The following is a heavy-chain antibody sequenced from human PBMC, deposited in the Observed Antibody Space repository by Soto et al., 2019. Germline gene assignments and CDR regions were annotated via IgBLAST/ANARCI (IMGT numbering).Heavy chain of an antibody. J-gene: IGHJ4*02. CDR1: GFTFSDHY. CDR3: ASDVHYYASDY. CDR2: ISGSGTTI. V-gene: IGHV3-11*01. D-gene: IGHD3-10*01. Sequence: QVQLVESGGALVKPGGSLRLSCVASGFTFSDHYMTWIRQAPGKGLEWVSYISGSGTTIYYTDSVKGRFTVSRDNAKNSVYLQMNSLRAEDTAVYYCASDVHYYASDYWGQGTQVTVSS.